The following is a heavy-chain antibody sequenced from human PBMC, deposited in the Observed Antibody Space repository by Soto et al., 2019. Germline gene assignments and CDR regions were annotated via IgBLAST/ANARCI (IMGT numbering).Heavy chain of an antibody. V-gene: IGHV4-39*01. CDR2: IYYSGST. J-gene: IGHJ5*02. Sequence: SETLSLTCTVSGGSISSSSYYWGWIRQPPGKGLEWIGSIYYSGSTYYNPSLKSRVTISVDTSKNQFSRKLSSVTAADTAVYYCARQGIVGIVVVSAANWFDPCGQGTLVTVSS. D-gene: IGHD2-2*03. CDR1: GGSISSSSYY. CDR3: ARQGIVGIVVVSAANWFDP.